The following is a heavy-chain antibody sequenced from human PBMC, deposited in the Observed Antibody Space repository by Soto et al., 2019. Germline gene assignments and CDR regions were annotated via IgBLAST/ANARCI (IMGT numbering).Heavy chain of an antibody. D-gene: IGHD4-4*01. CDR1: GYTFTSYY. V-gene: IGHV1-2*02. Sequence: GASVKVSCKASGYTFTSYYMHWVRQAPGQGLEWMGWINPNSGGTNYAQKFQGRVTMTRDASISTAYMELSRLRSDDTAVYYCGRTLQQLPYFDCWGQGTLVTVPQ. CDR2: INPNSGGT. J-gene: IGHJ4*02. CDR3: GRTLQQLPYFDC.